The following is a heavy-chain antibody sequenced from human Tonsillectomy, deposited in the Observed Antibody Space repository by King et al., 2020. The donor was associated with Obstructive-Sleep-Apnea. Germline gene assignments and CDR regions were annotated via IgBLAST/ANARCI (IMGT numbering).Heavy chain of an antibody. J-gene: IGHJ4*02. D-gene: IGHD6-13*01. CDR1: GFSFSTRD. Sequence: VQLVESGGGVVQPGTSLRLSCAASGFSFSTRDIHWVRQAPGKGLEWVALISWNERDKYYADSVKGRFTISTDNSNNTLYLEMNGLRAEDTAAYYCAKGEWSSRSIDYWGQGTLLTVSS. V-gene: IGHV3-30*18. CDR2: ISWNERDK. CDR3: AKGEWSSRSIDY.